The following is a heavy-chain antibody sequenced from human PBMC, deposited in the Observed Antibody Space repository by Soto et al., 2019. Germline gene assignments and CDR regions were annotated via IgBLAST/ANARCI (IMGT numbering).Heavy chain of an antibody. D-gene: IGHD3-10*01. CDR1: GDTVRSNSAA. V-gene: IGHV6-1*01. J-gene: IGHJ4*02. CDR3: GRWVRGHVVKYFDY. CDR2: THYRSKWYN. Sequence: SQTRSVDCAISGDTVRSNSAAWNWIRQSPARGLEWLGRTHYRSKWYNDYAVSVKSRITINPDTSKNQFALQLNSVTPEDTAVYYWGRWVRGHVVKYFDYWRRGYLVTVSS.